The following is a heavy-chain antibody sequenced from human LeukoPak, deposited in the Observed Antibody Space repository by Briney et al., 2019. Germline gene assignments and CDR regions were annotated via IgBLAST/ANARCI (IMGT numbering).Heavy chain of an antibody. J-gene: IGHJ4*02. V-gene: IGHV4-59*08. CDR3: ARGKLGTYYVFDY. CDR1: GGSISSYY. D-gene: IGHD1-26*01. Sequence: SETLSLTCTVSGGSISSYYWSWIRQPPGKGLEWIGYIYNSGSTNYNPSLKCRVTISPDTSENQFSLKLNSVTAADTAVYYCARGKLGTYYVFDYWGQGTLVTVSS. CDR2: IYNSGST.